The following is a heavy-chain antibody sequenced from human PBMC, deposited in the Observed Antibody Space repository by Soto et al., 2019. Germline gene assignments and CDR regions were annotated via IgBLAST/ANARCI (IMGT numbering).Heavy chain of an antibody. CDR3: AKKALLDYYYYYYMDV. Sequence: QVQLVESGGGVVQPGRSLRLSCAASGFTFSSYGMHWVRQAPGKGLEWVAVISYDGSNKYYADSVKGRFTISRDNSKNTLYLQMNSLRAEDTAVYYCAKKALLDYYYYYYMDVWGKGTTVTVS. CDR2: ISYDGSNK. D-gene: IGHD1-1*01. J-gene: IGHJ6*03. V-gene: IGHV3-30*18. CDR1: GFTFSSYG.